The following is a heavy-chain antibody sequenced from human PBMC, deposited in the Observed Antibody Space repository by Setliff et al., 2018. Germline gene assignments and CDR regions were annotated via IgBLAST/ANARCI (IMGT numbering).Heavy chain of an antibody. J-gene: IGHJ4*02. D-gene: IGHD1-1*01. Sequence: SVKVSCKASGGTFSSYAISWVRQAPGQGLEWMGGIIPILGIANYAQKFQGRVTITADESTSTAYMELSSLRFEDTAVYYCAIDYGPTGTPYHWGQGTPVTVSS. V-gene: IGHV1-69*10. CDR2: IIPILGIA. CDR1: GGTFSSYA. CDR3: AIDYGPTGTPYH.